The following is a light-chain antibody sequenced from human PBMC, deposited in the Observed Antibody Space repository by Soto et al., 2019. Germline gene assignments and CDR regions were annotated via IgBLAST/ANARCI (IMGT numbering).Light chain of an antibody. CDR2: DVS. CDR3: SSYTSSSTRLVVV. V-gene: IGLV2-14*01. Sequence: QSVLTQPASVSGSPGQSITISCTGTSSDVGGYNYVSWYQQHPGKAPKLMIYDVSNRPSGVSNRFSGSKSGNTASLTISGLQAEDEADYYCSSYTSSSTRLVVVFGGGTKLTVL. CDR1: SSDVGGYNY. J-gene: IGLJ2*01.